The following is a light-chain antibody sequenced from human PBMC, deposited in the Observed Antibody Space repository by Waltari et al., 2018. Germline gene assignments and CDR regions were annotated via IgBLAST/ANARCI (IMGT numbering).Light chain of an antibody. CDR3: QQYRSDSPT. J-gene: IGKJ1*01. CDR1: RSVDTW. CDR2: DAY. Sequence: DIQLTQSPSTLSASIGDKVTITCRASRSVDTWLAWYQQRPGTPPKFLIYDAYSLENGVPSRFRGSGSGTEFTLSITSLQPDDFATYYCQQYRSDSPTFGQGTKVEMK. V-gene: IGKV1-5*01.